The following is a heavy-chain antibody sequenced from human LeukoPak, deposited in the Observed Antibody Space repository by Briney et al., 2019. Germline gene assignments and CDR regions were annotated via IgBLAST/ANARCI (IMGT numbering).Heavy chain of an antibody. CDR2: IYSGGST. Sequence: PGGSLRLSCAASGFTVSSNYISWVRQAPGKGLEWVSVIYSGGSTYYADSVKGRFTISRDNSKNTLYLQMNSLRAEDTAVYYCAREDSSSTPTYYWGQGTLVTVSS. V-gene: IGHV3-53*01. D-gene: IGHD5/OR15-5a*01. CDR3: AREDSSSTPTYY. J-gene: IGHJ4*02. CDR1: GFTVSSNY.